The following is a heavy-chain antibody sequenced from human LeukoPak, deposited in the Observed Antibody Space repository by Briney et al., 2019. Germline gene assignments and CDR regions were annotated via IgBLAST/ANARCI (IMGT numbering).Heavy chain of an antibody. V-gene: IGHV4-30-4*01. D-gene: IGHD2-15*01. CDR3: ARDYHCSGGSCYYGMDV. J-gene: IGHJ6*02. CDR2: IYYSGST. Sequence: SETLSLTCTVSGGSISSGDYYWSRIRQPPGKGLEWIGYIYYSGSTYYNPSLKSRVTISADTSKNQFSLKLSSVTAADTAVYYCARDYHCSGGSCYYGMDVWGQGTTVTVSS. CDR1: GGSISSGDYY.